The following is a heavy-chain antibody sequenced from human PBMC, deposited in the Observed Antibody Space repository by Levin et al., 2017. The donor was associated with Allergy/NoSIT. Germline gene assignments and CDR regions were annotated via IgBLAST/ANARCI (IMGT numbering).Heavy chain of an antibody. D-gene: IGHD2-2*03. J-gene: IGHJ6*03. Sequence: GGSLRLSCAASGFTVSSNYMSWVRQAPGKGLEWVSVIYSGGSTYYADSVKGRFTISRDNSKNTLYLQMNSLRAEDTAVYYCARESPLDIVVVPVAMRWNYYYYYMDVWGKGTTVTVSS. CDR3: ARESPLDIVVVPVAMRWNYYYYYMDV. CDR1: GFTVSSNY. CDR2: IYSGGST. V-gene: IGHV3-66*01.